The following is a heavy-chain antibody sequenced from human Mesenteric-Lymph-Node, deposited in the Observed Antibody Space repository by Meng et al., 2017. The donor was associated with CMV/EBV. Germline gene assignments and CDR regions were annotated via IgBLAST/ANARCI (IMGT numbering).Heavy chain of an antibody. D-gene: IGHD5-18*01. J-gene: IGHJ4*02. CDR1: GFTFSDSY. Sequence: GGSLRLSCAASGFTFSDSYMSWIRQAPGKGLEWVSYISTGGSTIYYADSVKGRFTVSRDNAKNSLYLQMNSLRAEDTAVFYCARGGRGYSYVSWGQGTLVTVSS. V-gene: IGHV3-11*04. CDR3: ARGGRGYSYVS. CDR2: ISTGGSTI.